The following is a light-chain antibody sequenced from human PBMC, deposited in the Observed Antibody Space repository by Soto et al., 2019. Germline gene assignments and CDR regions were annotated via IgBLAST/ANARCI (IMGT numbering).Light chain of an antibody. J-gene: IGLJ1*01. Sequence: ALTQPPSASGTPGQRVTISCSGSSSNIGSNYVYWYQQLPGTAPKLLIYRNNQRPSGVPDRFSGSRSGTSASLAISGLRSEDEADYYCAAWDDSLSGLYVFGTGTKVTVL. CDR3: AAWDDSLSGLYV. CDR1: SSNIGSNY. V-gene: IGLV1-47*01. CDR2: RNN.